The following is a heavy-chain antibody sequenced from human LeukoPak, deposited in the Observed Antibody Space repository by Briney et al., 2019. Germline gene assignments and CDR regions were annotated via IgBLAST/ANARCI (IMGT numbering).Heavy chain of an antibody. D-gene: IGHD3-16*01. Sequence: SCKASGYTFTSYYMHWVRQAPGKGLEWVAVISYDGSNKYYADSVKGRFTISRDNSKNTLYLQMNSLRAEDTAVYYCARERWGFDYWGQGTLVTVSS. CDR1: GYTFTSYY. J-gene: IGHJ4*02. V-gene: IGHV3-30-3*01. CDR3: ARERWGFDY. CDR2: ISYDGSNK.